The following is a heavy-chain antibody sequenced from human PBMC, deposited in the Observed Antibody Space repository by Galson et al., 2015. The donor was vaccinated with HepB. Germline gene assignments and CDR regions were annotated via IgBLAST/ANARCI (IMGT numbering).Heavy chain of an antibody. D-gene: IGHD2-21*02. CDR3: AKDRRCGDDCQNIDQ. V-gene: IGHV3-30*18. CDR1: GFTFSDYG. Sequence: SLRLSCAASGFTFSDYGMHWVRQAPGKGLEWVAIISYDGRHKFYADFVRGRFIISRDNSKNTLYLQMGSMRADDTAVYYCAKDRRCGDDCQNIDQWGQGTLVTVSS. CDR2: ISYDGRHK. J-gene: IGHJ4*02.